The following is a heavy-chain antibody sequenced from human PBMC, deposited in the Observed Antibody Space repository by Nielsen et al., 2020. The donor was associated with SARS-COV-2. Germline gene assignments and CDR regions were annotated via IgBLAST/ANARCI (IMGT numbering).Heavy chain of an antibody. Sequence: ASVKVSCKASGYTFTAYGISWVRQAPGQGLEWMGWISAFNGNTNYAQKFRGRVTITRDTSASTAYLELSSLRSEDTAVYFCAREGSSWSFDYWGQGTLVTVPS. D-gene: IGHD6-13*01. CDR2: ISAFNGNT. J-gene: IGHJ4*02. V-gene: IGHV1-18*04. CDR1: GYTFTAYG. CDR3: AREGSSWSFDY.